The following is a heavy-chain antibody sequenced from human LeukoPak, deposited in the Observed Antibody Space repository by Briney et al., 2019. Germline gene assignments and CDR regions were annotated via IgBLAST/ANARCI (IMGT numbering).Heavy chain of an antibody. D-gene: IGHD3-22*01. V-gene: IGHV3-7*01. J-gene: IGHJ3*02. CDR3: ARDRGYLDAFDI. CDR1: GFTLSSYW. CDR2: IKQDGSEK. Sequence: GGSLRLSCAASGFTLSSYWMNWVRQAPGKGLEWVANIKQDGSEKYYVDSVKGRFTIFRDNAKNSLYLQMNSLRAEDTAVYYCARDRGYLDAFDIWGQGTMVTVSS.